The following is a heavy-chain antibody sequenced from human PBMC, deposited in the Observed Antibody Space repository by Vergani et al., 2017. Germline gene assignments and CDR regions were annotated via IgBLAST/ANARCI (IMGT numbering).Heavy chain of an antibody. CDR1: GFSFPGYA. D-gene: IGHD4-11*01. J-gene: IGHJ2*01. CDR3: AGAGYSNYHWYFDL. CDR2: VSGSSATP. V-gene: IGHV3-23*01. Sequence: EVQLLESGGGLAQPGGSLRLSCAASGFSFPGYAMSWVRQAPGRGLEWVSSVSGSSATPYYADSVKDRFIISRDNAKNSLYLQMNSLRDEDTAVYYGAGAGYSNYHWYFDLWGRGTLVTVSS.